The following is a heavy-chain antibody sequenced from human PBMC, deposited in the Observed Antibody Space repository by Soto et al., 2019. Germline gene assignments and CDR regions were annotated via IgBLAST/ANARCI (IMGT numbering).Heavy chain of an antibody. Sequence: EVQLVESGGGLVQPGGSLRLSCAGAGFTFSNDWRHWVRQAPGKGLVWVSRINSDGSSTFYADSVKGRFTISRDNAKNTVYLQMNSLRGEDNAVYYCARGIQDRNGMEVWGQGTTVTVSS. CDR3: ARGIQDRNGMEV. CDR1: GFTFSNDW. V-gene: IGHV3-74*01. D-gene: IGHD5-18*01. CDR2: INSDGSST. J-gene: IGHJ6*02.